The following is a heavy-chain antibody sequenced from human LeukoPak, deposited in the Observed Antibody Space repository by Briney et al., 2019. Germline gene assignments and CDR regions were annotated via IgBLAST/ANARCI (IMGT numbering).Heavy chain of an antibody. D-gene: IGHD3-22*01. V-gene: IGHV1-18*01. J-gene: IGHJ3*02. CDR1: GYTFTSYG. CDR3: ARIRGGDDSSGYYFAGAFDI. Sequence: ASVKVSCKASGYTFTSYGISWVRQAPGQGLEWMGWISAYNGNTNYAQKLQGRVTMTTDTSTSTAYMELRSLRSEDTAVYYCARIRGGDDSSGYYFAGAFDIWGQGTMVTVSS. CDR2: ISAYNGNT.